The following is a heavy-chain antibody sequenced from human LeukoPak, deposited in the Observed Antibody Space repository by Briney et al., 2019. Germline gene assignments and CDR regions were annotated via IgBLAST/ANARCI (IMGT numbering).Heavy chain of an antibody. CDR1: GFTFDDYA. V-gene: IGHV3-20*04. CDR3: VRRGVEGDYFDY. CDR2: ISWNAAFT. D-gene: IGHD3-10*01. J-gene: IGHJ4*02. Sequence: GGSLRLSCAASGFTFDDYAMNWVRQVPGKGLEWVSNISWNAAFTNYADSLRGRFTISRDNAKNTLYLQMNSLRVDDTAFYFCVRRGVEGDYFDYWGQGTLVTVSS.